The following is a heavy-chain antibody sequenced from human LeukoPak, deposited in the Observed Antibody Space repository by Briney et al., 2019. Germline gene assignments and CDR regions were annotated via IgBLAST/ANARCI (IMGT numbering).Heavy chain of an antibody. J-gene: IGHJ4*02. CDR2: IHHSGST. V-gene: IGHV4-38-2*02. D-gene: IGHD6-19*01. CDR1: GYFISSGYY. Sequence: PSETLSLTCTVSGYFISSGYYWGWIRQPPGKGLQWIGSIHHSGSTYYNPSLKSRVTISVDTSKNQFSLKLSSVTAADTAVYYCARTSSSGLVGGYYFDYWGQGTLVTVSS. CDR3: ARTSSSGLVGGYYFDY.